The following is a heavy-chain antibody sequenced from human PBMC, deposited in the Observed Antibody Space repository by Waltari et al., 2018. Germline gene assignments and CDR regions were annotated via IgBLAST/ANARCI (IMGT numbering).Heavy chain of an antibody. CDR3: AKPFYNWDDPLHS. CDR2: ISVSDAT. Sequence: EVQLLESGGGLVQPGGSLRLSCQASGFTSLTHAINWVRQAPGKGLEWVSSISVSDATYYADSVKGRFTVSRDYSDNTIHLQMDSLRADDTAVYFCAKPFYNWDDPLHSWGQGAPVTVSS. D-gene: IGHD1-20*01. V-gene: IGHV3-23*01. CDR1: GFTSLTHA. J-gene: IGHJ1*01.